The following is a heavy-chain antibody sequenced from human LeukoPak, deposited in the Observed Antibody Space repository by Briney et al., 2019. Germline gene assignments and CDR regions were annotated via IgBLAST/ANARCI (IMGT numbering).Heavy chain of an antibody. D-gene: IGHD2-2*01. CDR3: ARGRDYDVIEVPDAIGY. CDR1: GGTFSSYA. CDR2: IIPIFGTA. J-gene: IGHJ4*02. V-gene: IGHV1-69*13. Sequence: SVKVSCKASGGTFSSYAISWVRQAPGQGLEWMGGIIPIFGTANYAQKFQGRVTITADESTSTAYMELSSLRSEDTAVYYCARGRDYDVIEVPDAIGYWGQGTQVTVSS.